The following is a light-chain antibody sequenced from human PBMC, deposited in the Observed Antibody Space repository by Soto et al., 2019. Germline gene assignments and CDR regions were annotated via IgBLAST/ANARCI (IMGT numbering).Light chain of an antibody. J-gene: IGKJ4*02. V-gene: IGKV2D-29*02. CDR1: QTLRHSDGRTY. Sequence: DIVLTQTPLSLSVTPGQPASISCKSSQTLRHSDGRTYVYWYVQRPGQSPQLLIYEVSNRFSGVPDRFGGYGAGKEFTLEISRVEAEDVGVYYCMQTIRLPLTFGGGTKVDIK. CDR3: MQTIRLPLT. CDR2: EVS.